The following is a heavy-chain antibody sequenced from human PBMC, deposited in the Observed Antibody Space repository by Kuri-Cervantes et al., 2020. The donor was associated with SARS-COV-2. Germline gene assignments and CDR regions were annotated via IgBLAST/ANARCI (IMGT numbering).Heavy chain of an antibody. Sequence: GESLKISCAASGFTFSSYWMSWVRQAPGKGLEWVANIKQDGSEKYYVDSVKGRFTISRDNAKNSLYPQMNSLKTEDTAVYYCTRDLYSNYWILDYWGQGTLVTVSS. CDR1: GFTFSSYW. D-gene: IGHD4-11*01. CDR3: TRDLYSNYWILDY. J-gene: IGHJ4*02. V-gene: IGHV3-7*03. CDR2: IKQDGSEK.